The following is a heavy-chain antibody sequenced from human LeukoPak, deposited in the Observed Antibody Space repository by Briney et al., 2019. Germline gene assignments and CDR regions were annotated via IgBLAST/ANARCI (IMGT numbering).Heavy chain of an antibody. Sequence: GGSLRLSCAASGFTFSSYAMSWVRQAPGKGLEWVSAISGSGGSTYYADSVKGRFTISRDNSKNTLYLQMNSLRAEDTAVYYCARVLGSGAPHSASFDPWGQGTLVTVSS. CDR1: GFTFSSYA. J-gene: IGHJ5*02. CDR3: ARVLGSGAPHSASFDP. V-gene: IGHV3-23*01. D-gene: IGHD1-26*01. CDR2: ISGSGGST.